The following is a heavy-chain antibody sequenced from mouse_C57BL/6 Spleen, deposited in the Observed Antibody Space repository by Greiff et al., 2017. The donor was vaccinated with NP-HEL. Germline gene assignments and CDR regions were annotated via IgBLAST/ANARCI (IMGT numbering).Heavy chain of an antibody. CDR1: GYTFTSYG. CDR2: IYPRSGNT. V-gene: IGHV1-81*01. Sequence: QVQLKESGAELARPGASVKLSCKASGYTFTSYGISWVKQRTGQGLEWIGEIYPRSGNTYYNEKFKGKATLTADKSSSTAYMELRSLTSEDSAVYFCARYGYYYGSSIWFAYWGQGTLVTVSA. J-gene: IGHJ3*01. CDR3: ARYGYYYGSSIWFAY. D-gene: IGHD1-1*01.